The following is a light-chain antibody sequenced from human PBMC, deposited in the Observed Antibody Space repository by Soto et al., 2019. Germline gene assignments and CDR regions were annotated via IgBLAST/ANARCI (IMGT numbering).Light chain of an antibody. Sequence: QSVLTQPPSTSGTPEQGVTLSCSGSSSNIGSDPVQWYQQLPGTAPKLLIYNNNQRPSGVPYRFSGSKTGTSASLAISVLQSEDEADYYCAPCDDSLYGPVFGGGTKLTVL. J-gene: IGLJ3*02. CDR2: NNN. CDR3: APCDDSLYGPV. CDR1: SSNIGSDP. V-gene: IGLV1-44*01.